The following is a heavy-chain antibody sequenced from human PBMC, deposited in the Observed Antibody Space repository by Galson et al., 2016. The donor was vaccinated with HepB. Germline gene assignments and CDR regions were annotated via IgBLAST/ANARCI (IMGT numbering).Heavy chain of an antibody. V-gene: IGHV3-33*05. CDR1: GFTFSSYG. J-gene: IGHJ6*02. CDR2: ISFDGSNK. CDR3: ARALRFVEPSTKTRLYYGMDV. D-gene: IGHD3-3*01. Sequence: SLRLSCATSGFTFSSYGFHWVRQAPGKGLEWLTVISFDGSNKYYADSVEGRFTISRDNSRSTVSLHMPSLRAEDTAVYYCARALRFVEPSTKTRLYYGMDVWGQGTTVSVSS.